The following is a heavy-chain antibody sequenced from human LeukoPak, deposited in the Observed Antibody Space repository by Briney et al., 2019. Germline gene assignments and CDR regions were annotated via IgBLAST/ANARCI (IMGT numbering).Heavy chain of an antibody. J-gene: IGHJ4*02. Sequence: GGSLRLSCAASGFTFSNYGMHWVRQAPGKGLEWVAVIWYDGSNKYYVDSVKGRFTISRDNSKNTLYLQMNSLRAEDTAVYYCARGYRTVDYWGQGTLVTVSS. CDR2: IWYDGSNK. CDR1: GFTFSNYG. D-gene: IGHD2-2*02. V-gene: IGHV3-33*01. CDR3: ARGYRTVDY.